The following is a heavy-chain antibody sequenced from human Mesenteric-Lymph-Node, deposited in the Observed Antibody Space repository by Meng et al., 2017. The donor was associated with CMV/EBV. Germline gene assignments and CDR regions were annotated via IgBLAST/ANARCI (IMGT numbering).Heavy chain of an antibody. V-gene: IGHV3-30*04. CDR3: ARDAPLTGLFIRYYFDY. CDR1: GFTFSSFA. Sequence: GGSLRLSCAASGFTFSSFAVHWVRQAPGKGLEWVAVISYDGSSKFYADSVKGRFTISRDNSKNTLYLQMNSLRPEDTAVYYCARDAPLTGLFIRYYFDYWGQGTLVTVSS. J-gene: IGHJ4*02. D-gene: IGHD2-21*01. CDR2: ISYDGSSK.